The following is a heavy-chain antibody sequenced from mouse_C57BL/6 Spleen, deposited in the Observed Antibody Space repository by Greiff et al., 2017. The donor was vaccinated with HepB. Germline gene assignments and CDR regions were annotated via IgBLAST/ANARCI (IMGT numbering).Heavy chain of an antibody. CDR1: GYTFTSYW. V-gene: IGHV1-61*01. Sequence: QVQLQQPGAELVRPGSSVKLSCKASGYTFTSYWMDWVKQRPGQGLEWIGNIYPSDSETHYNQKFKDKATLTVDKSSSTAYMQRSSLTSEDSAVYYCARRDGYSLDYWGQGTTLTVSS. D-gene: IGHD2-3*01. J-gene: IGHJ2*01. CDR2: IYPSDSET. CDR3: ARRDGYSLDY.